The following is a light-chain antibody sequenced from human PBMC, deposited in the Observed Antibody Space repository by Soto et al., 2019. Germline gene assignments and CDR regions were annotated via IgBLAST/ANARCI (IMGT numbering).Light chain of an antibody. V-gene: IGLV2-23*01. CDR2: EAK. J-gene: IGLJ2*01. Sequence: QSVLTQPASVSGSPGQSITLSCTGTSSDVGSYNLVSWYQQHPGKAPKVIIYEAKQRPSVVSHRFSGSKSGNTASLRISGLQAEDEADYYCCSYAGRSAWIFGGGTKLTVL. CDR3: CSYAGRSAWI. CDR1: SSDVGSYNL.